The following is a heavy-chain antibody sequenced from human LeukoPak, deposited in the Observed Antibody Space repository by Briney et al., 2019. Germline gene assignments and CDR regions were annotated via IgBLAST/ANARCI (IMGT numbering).Heavy chain of an antibody. CDR3: ARDTSSSWYGGYFDY. J-gene: IGHJ4*02. CDR2: IKQDGSEK. CDR1: GFTFSSYW. V-gene: IGHV3-7*01. Sequence: TGGSLRLSCAASGFTFSSYWMSWVRQAPGKGLEWVANIKQDGSEKYYVDSVKGRFTISRDNAKNSLYLQMNSLRAEDTAVYYCARDTSSSWYGGYFDYWGQGTLVTVSS. D-gene: IGHD6-13*01.